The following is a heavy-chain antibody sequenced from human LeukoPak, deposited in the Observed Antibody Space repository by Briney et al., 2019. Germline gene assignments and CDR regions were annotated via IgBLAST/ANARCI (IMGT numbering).Heavy chain of an antibody. V-gene: IGHV4-34*01. CDR3: ARHYGSGSYYRNAYFDY. D-gene: IGHD3-10*01. Sequence: SETLSLTCAVYGGSFSGYYWSWIRQPPGKGLEWIGEINHSGSTNYNPSLKSRVTISVDTSTNQFSLKLSSVTAADTAVYYCARHYGSGSYYRNAYFDYWGQGTLVTVSS. CDR2: INHSGST. J-gene: IGHJ4*02. CDR1: GGSFSGYY.